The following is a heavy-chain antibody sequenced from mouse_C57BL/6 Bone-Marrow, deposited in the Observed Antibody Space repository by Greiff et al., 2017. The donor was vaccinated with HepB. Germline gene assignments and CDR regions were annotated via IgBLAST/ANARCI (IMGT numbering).Heavy chain of an antibody. V-gene: IGHV5-9-1*02. Sequence: LVESGEGLVKPGGSLKLSFAASGFTFSSYAMSWVRQTPEKRLEWVAYISSGGDYIYYADTVKGRFTISRDNARNTLYLQMSSLKSEDTAMYYCTRDRGPLLYERGFAYWGQGTLVTVSA. CDR1: GFTFSSYA. J-gene: IGHJ3*01. CDR2: ISSGGDYI. D-gene: IGHD1-1*01. CDR3: TRDRGPLLYERGFAY.